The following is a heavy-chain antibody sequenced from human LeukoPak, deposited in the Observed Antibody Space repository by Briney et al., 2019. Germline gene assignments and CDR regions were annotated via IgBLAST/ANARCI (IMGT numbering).Heavy chain of an antibody. D-gene: IGHD3-22*01. V-gene: IGHV3-30-3*01. Sequence: PGGSLRLSCAASGFTFSSYAMHWVRQAPGKGLEWVAVISYDGSNKYYADSVKGRFTISRDNSKNTLYLQMNSLRSEDTAVYYCARDSSGSRAFDIWGQGTMVTVSS. J-gene: IGHJ3*02. CDR2: ISYDGSNK. CDR3: ARDSSGSRAFDI. CDR1: GFTFSSYA.